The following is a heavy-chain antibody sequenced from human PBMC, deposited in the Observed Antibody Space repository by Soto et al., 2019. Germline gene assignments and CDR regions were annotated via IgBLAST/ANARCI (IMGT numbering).Heavy chain of an antibody. Sequence: GGSLRLSCAASGFTFSSYSMNWVRQAPGKGLEWVSYISSSSSTIYYADSVKGRFTISRDNAKNSLYLQMNSLRAEDTAVYYCARPKLYYDFWSGNDDYYMDVWGKGTTVTVSS. CDR2: ISSSSSTI. V-gene: IGHV3-48*01. J-gene: IGHJ6*03. CDR1: GFTFSSYS. CDR3: ARPKLYYDFWSGNDDYYMDV. D-gene: IGHD3-3*01.